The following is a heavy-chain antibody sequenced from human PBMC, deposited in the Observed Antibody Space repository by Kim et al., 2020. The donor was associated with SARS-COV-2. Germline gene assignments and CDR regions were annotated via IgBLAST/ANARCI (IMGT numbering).Heavy chain of an antibody. J-gene: IGHJ4*02. V-gene: IGHV3-33*05. Sequence: GGSLRLSCAASGFTFSSYGMHWVRQAPGKGLEWVAVISYDGSNKYYADSVKGRFTISRDNSKNTLYLQMNSLRAEDTAVYYCSRGYDILTGYYGDGYWGQGTLVTVSS. D-gene: IGHD3-9*01. CDR1: GFTFSSYG. CDR2: ISYDGSNK. CDR3: SRGYDILTGYYGDGY.